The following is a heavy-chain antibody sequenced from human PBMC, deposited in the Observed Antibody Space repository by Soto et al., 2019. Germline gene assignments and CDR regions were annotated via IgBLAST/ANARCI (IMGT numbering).Heavy chain of an antibody. D-gene: IGHD3-16*02. V-gene: IGHV3-15*07. CDR2: IKSKTDGGTT. J-gene: IGHJ4*02. CDR1: GFTFNNAW. Sequence: EVQLVESGGGLVKPGGSLRLSCATSGFTFNNAWMNWVRQAPGKGLEWVGRIKSKTDGGTTDYAAPVKGRFTISRDDSENTGYLQMNSLKTEDTAVYYCSTHVSWILSYWGQGTLVTVSS. CDR3: STHVSWILSY.